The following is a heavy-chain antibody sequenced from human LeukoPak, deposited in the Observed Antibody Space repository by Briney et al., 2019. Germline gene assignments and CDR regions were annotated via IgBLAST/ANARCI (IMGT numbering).Heavy chain of an antibody. J-gene: IGHJ4*02. D-gene: IGHD2-15*01. Sequence: PGGSLRLSCAASGFTFSSYWMSWVRQAPGKGLEWVANIKQDGSEKYYVDSVKGRFTISRDNAKNSLYLQMNSLRAEDTAVYYCARYILGYCSGGSCYSGGFDYWGQGTLVPVSS. CDR2: IKQDGSEK. CDR3: ARYILGYCSGGSCYSGGFDY. CDR1: GFTFSSYW. V-gene: IGHV3-7*01.